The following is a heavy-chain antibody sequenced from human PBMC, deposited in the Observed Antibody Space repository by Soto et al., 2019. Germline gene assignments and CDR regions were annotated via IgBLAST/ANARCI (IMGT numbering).Heavy chain of an antibody. Sequence: ASVKVSCKASGYTFTSYAMHWVRQAPGQRLEWMGWINAGNGNTKYSQKFQGRVTITRDTSASTAYMELSSLRSEDTAVYYCARDDVYYDFWSGYYAGYNWYDPWGQGTLVTVSS. D-gene: IGHD3-3*01. CDR2: INAGNGNT. CDR3: ARDDVYYDFWSGYYAGYNWYDP. V-gene: IGHV1-3*01. CDR1: GYTFTSYA. J-gene: IGHJ5*02.